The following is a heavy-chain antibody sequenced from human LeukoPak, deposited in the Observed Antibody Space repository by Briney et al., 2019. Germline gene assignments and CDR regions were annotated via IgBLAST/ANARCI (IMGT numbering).Heavy chain of an antibody. Sequence: SETLSLTCAVYGGSFSGYYWSWIRQPPGKGLEWIGEINHSGSTNYNPSLKSRVTISVDTSKNQFSLKLSSVTAADTAVYYCAGGVVATVVPAAMPVYYFDYWGQGTLVTVSS. D-gene: IGHD2-2*01. V-gene: IGHV4-34*01. J-gene: IGHJ4*02. CDR2: INHSGST. CDR3: AGGVVATVVPAAMPVYYFDY. CDR1: GGSFSGYY.